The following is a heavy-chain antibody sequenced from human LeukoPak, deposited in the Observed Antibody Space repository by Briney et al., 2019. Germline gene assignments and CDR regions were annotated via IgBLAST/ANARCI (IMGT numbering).Heavy chain of an antibody. J-gene: IGHJ4*02. CDR2: ISGSGGTT. CDR3: ATRYSYGSYYFDY. V-gene: IGHV3-23*01. Sequence: GGSLRLSCAAAIVTFSNYAMSWVRQAPGKGLEWVSAISGSGGTTYYADSVKGRFTISRDNSKNTLYLQMNSLRVEDTAVYYCATRYSYGSYYFDYWGQGTLVTVSS. D-gene: IGHD5-18*01. CDR1: IVTFSNYA.